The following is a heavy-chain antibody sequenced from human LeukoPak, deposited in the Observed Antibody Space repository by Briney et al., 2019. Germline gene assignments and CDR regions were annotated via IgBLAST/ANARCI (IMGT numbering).Heavy chain of an antibody. V-gene: IGHV4-39*01. J-gene: IGHJ6*03. CDR3: ARQLYCTNGVCYSDYYYYYMDV. D-gene: IGHD2-8*01. Sequence: TASETLSLTCTVSGGSISSSSYYWGWIRQPPGKGLEWIGSIYYSGSTYYNPSLKSRVTISVDTSKNQFSLKLSSATAADTAVYYCARQLYCTNGVCYSDYYYYYMDVWGKGTTVTVSS. CDR1: GGSISSSSYY. CDR2: IYYSGST.